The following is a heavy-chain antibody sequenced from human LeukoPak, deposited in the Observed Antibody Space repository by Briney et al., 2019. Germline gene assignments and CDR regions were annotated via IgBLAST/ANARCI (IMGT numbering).Heavy chain of an antibody. Sequence: GGSLRLSCAASGFTFSSYGMHWVRQAPGKGLEWVAVIWHDGSIKYYADSVKGRFTISRDNSKNTLYLQMDSLRAEDTAVYYCARAFYGSGSNYYYGLDVWGQGTTVTVSS. J-gene: IGHJ6*02. CDR3: ARAFYGSGSNYYYGLDV. CDR2: IWHDGSIK. D-gene: IGHD3-10*01. CDR1: GFTFSSYG. V-gene: IGHV3-33*08.